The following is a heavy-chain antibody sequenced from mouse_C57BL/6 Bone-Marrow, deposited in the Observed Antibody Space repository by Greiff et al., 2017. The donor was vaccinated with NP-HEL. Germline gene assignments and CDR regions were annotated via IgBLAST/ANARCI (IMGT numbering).Heavy chain of an antibody. CDR1: GYAFSGSW. CDR2: IYPGGGDT. Sequence: QVQLQESGPELVKPGASVKISCKASGYAFSGSWMNWVKQRPGKGLEWIGQIYPGGGDTNYNGKFKGKATLTADKSSSTAYMQLSSLTSEDPAVTYCAGEHGEYFDDWGKGTTLTVSS. V-gene: IGHV1-82*01. J-gene: IGHJ2*01. CDR3: AGEHGEYFDD.